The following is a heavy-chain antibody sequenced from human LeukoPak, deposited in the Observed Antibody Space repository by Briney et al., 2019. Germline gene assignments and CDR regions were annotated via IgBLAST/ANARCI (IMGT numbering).Heavy chain of an antibody. CDR2: ISSSSSYI. CDR3: ARGEYYDSSGYYFLISNWFDP. J-gene: IGHJ5*02. D-gene: IGHD3-22*01. V-gene: IGHV3-21*01. CDR1: GFTFSSYS. Sequence: NPGGSLRLSCAASGFTFSSYSMNWVRQAPGKGLEWVSSISSSSSYIYYADSVKGRLTISRDNAKNSLYLQMNSLRAEDTAVYYCARGEYYDSSGYYFLISNWFDPWGQGTLVTVSS.